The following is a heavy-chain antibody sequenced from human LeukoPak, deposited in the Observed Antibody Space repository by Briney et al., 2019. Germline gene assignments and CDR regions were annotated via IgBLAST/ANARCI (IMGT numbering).Heavy chain of an antibody. D-gene: IGHD6-13*01. J-gene: IGHJ6*03. V-gene: IGHV4-39*07. CDR1: GGSVSSSSYY. CDR3: ARERSSWYDYYYYYMDV. CDR2: IYYSGST. Sequence: SETLSLTCTVSGGSVSSSSYYWGWIRQPPGKGLERIGSIYYSGSTYYNPSLKSRVTISVDTSKNQFSLKLSSVTAADTAVYYCARERSSWYDYYYYYMDVWGKGTTVTVSS.